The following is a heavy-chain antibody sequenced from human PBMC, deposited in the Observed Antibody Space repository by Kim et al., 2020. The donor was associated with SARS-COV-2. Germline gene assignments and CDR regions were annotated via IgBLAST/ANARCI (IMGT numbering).Heavy chain of an antibody. Sequence: IFGTANYAQKFQGRVTITADKSTSTAYMELSSLRSEDTAVYYCARDDGDYWGQGTLVTVSS. J-gene: IGHJ4*02. V-gene: IGHV1-69*06. CDR3: ARDDGDY. CDR2: IFGTA.